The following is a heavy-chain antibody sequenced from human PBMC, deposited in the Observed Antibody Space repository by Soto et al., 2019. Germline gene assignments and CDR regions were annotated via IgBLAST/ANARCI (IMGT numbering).Heavy chain of an antibody. J-gene: IGHJ4*02. CDR3: ARSQSQLLSAYFNF. CDR1: GGCISSGQDS. Sequence: SLSLTCTVCGGCISSGQDSWSWIRQPPGKGLEWIGYIYHSGGTYYNPSLKSRVTISVDRSKNQFSLKLSSVTAADTAVYSCARSQSQLLSAYFNFWGQGTLVTSPQ. CDR2: IYHSGGT. V-gene: IGHV4-30-2*01. D-gene: IGHD2-2*01.